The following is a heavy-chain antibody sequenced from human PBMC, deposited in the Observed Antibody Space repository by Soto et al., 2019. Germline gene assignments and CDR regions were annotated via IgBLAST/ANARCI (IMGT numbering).Heavy chain of an antibody. Sequence: QVQLVQSGAEVKKPGASVKVSCKASGYTFTGYYMHCARQAPGQGLEWMGWINPNSGGTNYAQKFQGWVTMTRDTCVSTAYMELSRLRSDDTAVYYCARSGDSPLYWYFDLWGRGTLVTVSS. CDR1: GYTFTGYY. D-gene: IGHD2-21*02. CDR3: ARSGDSPLYWYFDL. V-gene: IGHV1-2*04. CDR2: INPNSGGT. J-gene: IGHJ2*01.